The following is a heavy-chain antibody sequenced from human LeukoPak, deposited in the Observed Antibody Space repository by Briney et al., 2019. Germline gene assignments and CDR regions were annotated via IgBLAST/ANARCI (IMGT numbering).Heavy chain of an antibody. Sequence: SVKVSCKASGGTFSSYAISWVRQAPGQGLEWMGRIIPILGIANYAQKFQGRVTITADKSTSTAYMELSSLRSEDTAVYYCARDRHMVRGVINWFDPWGQGTLVTVSS. CDR3: ARDRHMVRGVINWFDP. J-gene: IGHJ5*02. D-gene: IGHD3-10*01. CDR2: IIPILGIA. V-gene: IGHV1-69*04. CDR1: GGTFSSYA.